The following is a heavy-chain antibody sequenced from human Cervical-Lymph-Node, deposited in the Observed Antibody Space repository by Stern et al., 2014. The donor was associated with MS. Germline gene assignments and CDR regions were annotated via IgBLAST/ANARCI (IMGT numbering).Heavy chain of an antibody. CDR2: IYYSGTT. Sequence: VQLVESGPGLVKPSETLSLTCSVSGDTITTGGYYWSWIRQHPGKGLEXIGYIYYSGTTYSNPSLESRVTVSVDTSKNQFSLRLTSVTAADTAIYYCARGRPGTTRTYVGGFDCWGQGTLVTVSS. D-gene: IGHD2-15*01. CDR3: ARGRPGTTRTYVGGFDC. CDR1: GDTITTGGYY. V-gene: IGHV4-31*03. J-gene: IGHJ4*02.